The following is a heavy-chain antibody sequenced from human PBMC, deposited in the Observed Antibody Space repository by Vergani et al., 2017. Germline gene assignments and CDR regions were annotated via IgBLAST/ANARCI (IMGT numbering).Heavy chain of an antibody. J-gene: IGHJ6*02. V-gene: IGHV3-21*01. D-gene: IGHD3-10*01. CDR1: GFTFSSYS. Sequence: EVQLVESGGGLVKPGGSLRLSCAASGFTFSSYSMNWVRQAPGKGLEWVSSISSSSSYIYYADSVKGRFTISTDNAKNSLYLQNNRLRAEDTAVYYCARDPVVVPGVIGFGMDVWGQGTTVTVSS. CDR2: ISSSSSYI. CDR3: ARDPVVVPGVIGFGMDV.